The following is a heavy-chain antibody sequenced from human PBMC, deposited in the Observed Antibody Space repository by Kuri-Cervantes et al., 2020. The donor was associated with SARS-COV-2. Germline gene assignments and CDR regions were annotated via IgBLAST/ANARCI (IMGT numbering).Heavy chain of an antibody. Sequence: SVKVSCKASGGTFSSYAISWVRQAPGQGLEWMGGIIPIFGTANYAQKFQGRVTITADKSTSTAYMELSSLRSEDTAVYYCARKPGITGTTGVDYWGQGTLVTVSS. CDR3: ARKPGITGTTGVDY. J-gene: IGHJ4*02. V-gene: IGHV1-69*06. CDR2: IIPIFGTA. D-gene: IGHD1-20*01. CDR1: GGTFSSYA.